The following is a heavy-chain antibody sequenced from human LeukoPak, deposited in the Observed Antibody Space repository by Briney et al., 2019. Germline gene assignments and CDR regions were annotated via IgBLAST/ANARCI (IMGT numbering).Heavy chain of an antibody. CDR1: GYTFTGYY. V-gene: IGHV1-2*02. D-gene: IGHD5-18*01. J-gene: IGHJ4*02. Sequence: ASVKVSCKASGYTFTGYYMHWVRQVPGQGLEWMGWINPNSGGTNYAQKFQGRVTMTRDTSISTAYMELSRLRSDDTAVYYCARDSGVRYSYGYGYWGQGTLVTVSS. CDR2: INPNSGGT. CDR3: ARDSGVRYSYGYGY.